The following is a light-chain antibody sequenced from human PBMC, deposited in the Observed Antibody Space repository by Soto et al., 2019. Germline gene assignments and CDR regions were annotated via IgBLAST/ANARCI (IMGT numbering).Light chain of an antibody. CDR1: SSDVDIYNR. V-gene: IGLV2-18*02. J-gene: IGLJ2*01. CDR3: SSFEASNNLL. Sequence: QSALTQPPSVSGSPGQSVTISCTGTSSDVDIYNRVSWYQQPPGTAPKLILHEVRNRPSGVPDRFSGSKSGNTASLTVSGLQVEDEADYYCSSFEASNNLLFGGGTKLTVL. CDR2: EVR.